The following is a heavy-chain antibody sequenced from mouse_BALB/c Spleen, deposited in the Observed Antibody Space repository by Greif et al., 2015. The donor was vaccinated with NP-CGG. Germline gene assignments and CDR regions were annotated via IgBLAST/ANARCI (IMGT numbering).Heavy chain of an antibody. CDR1: GFNIKDTY. Sequence: EVMLVESGAELVKPGASVKLSCTASGFNIKDTYMHWVKQGPEQGLEWIGRIDPANGNTKYDPKFQGKATITADTSSNTAYLQLSSLTYEDTAVYYCANWDWYFDVWGAGTTVTASS. D-gene: IGHD4-1*01. CDR3: ANWDWYFDV. CDR2: IDPANGNT. J-gene: IGHJ1*01. V-gene: IGHV14-3*02.